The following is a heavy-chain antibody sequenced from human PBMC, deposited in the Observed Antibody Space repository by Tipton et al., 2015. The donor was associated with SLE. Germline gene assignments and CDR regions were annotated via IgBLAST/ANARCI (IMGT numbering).Heavy chain of an antibody. J-gene: IGHJ4*02. CDR3: ARGSWNFRYFDY. V-gene: IGHV4-39*07. Sequence: TLSLTCTVSGGSISSSSYYWGWTRQPPGKGLEWIGSIYYSGSTYYNPSLRSRVTISVDTSKNQFSLKLSSVTAADTAVYYCARGSWNFRYFDYWGQGTLVTVSS. D-gene: IGHD1-7*01. CDR2: IYYSGST. CDR1: GGSISSSSYY.